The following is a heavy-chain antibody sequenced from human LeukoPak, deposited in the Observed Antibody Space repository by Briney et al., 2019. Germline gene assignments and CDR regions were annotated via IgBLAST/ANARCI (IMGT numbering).Heavy chain of an antibody. V-gene: IGHV4-31*11. CDR3: ASRYSYGSGGFDY. J-gene: IGHJ4*02. CDR1: GGSISSGGYY. D-gene: IGHD5-18*01. CDR2: IYYSGST. Sequence: ASETLSLTCAVSGGSISSGGYYWSWIRQHPGKGLEWIGYIYYSGSTYYNPSLKSRATISVDTSKNQFSLKLSSVTAADTAVYYCASRYSYGSGGFDYWGQGTLVTVSS.